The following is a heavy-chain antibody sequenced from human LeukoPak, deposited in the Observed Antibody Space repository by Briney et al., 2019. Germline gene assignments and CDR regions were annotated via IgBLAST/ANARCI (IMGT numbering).Heavy chain of an antibody. CDR3: ARLKGSYFDY. CDR1: SGSTSSDY. J-gene: IGHJ4*02. Sequence: PSETLSLTCTVSSGSTSSDYWSWIRQPPGKGLEWIGYIYYSGSTNYNPSLRSRVTISVDTSKNQFSLKLSSVTAADTAVYYCARLKGSYFDYWGQGTLVTVSS. CDR2: IYYSGST. V-gene: IGHV4-59*08.